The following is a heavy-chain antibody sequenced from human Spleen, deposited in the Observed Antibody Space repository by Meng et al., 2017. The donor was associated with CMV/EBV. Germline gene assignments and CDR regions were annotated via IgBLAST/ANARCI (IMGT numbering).Heavy chain of an antibody. CDR2: INPRGGET. CDR3: ARDEGYCSSTNCYKSRFDY. Sequence: IHWVRHDPGQGIEWMAVINPRGGETNYAQKFQGRVSMTRDTSTSTVYMELNSLRSEDTAEYYCARDEGYCSSTNCYKSRFDYWGQGTLVTVSS. D-gene: IGHD2-2*02. V-gene: IGHV1-46*01. J-gene: IGHJ4*02.